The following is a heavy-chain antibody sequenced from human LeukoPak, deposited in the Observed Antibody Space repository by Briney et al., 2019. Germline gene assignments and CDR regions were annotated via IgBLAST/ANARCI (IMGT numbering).Heavy chain of an antibody. D-gene: IGHD2/OR15-2a*01. CDR2: INHSGTT. CDR1: GGSFSGYY. CDR3: ASCNSTVTTYDY. Sequence: SETLSLTCAVYGGSFSGYYWTWIRQPPGKGLEWIGEINHSGTTNYNPSLKSRVTISVDTSKKQFSLKLTSVTAADTAMFYCASCNSTVTTYDYWGQGTLVTVSS. V-gene: IGHV4-34*01. J-gene: IGHJ4*02.